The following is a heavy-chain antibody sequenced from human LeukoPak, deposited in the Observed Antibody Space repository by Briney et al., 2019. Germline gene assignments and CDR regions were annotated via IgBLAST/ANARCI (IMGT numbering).Heavy chain of an antibody. D-gene: IGHD5-18*01. CDR1: GYSFTNYW. V-gene: IGHV5-51*01. CDR2: TYPNDSDT. Sequence: GESLKISCKGSGYSFTNYWIGWVRQMPGKGLEWMGITYPNDSDTRYSPSFQGLVTISVDKSISTAYLQWSSLKASDTAMYYSARHRGYNYGYSDYWGQGTLVTVSS. CDR3: ARHRGYNYGYSDY. J-gene: IGHJ4*02.